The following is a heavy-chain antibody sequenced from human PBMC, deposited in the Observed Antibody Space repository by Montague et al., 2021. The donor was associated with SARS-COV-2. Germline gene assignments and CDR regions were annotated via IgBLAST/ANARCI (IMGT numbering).Heavy chain of an antibody. CDR1: GFTFSSYA. J-gene: IGHJ4*02. D-gene: IGHD3-3*01. CDR3: AKDRYYDFWSGYSPIDC. Sequence: SLRLSCAASGFTFSSYAMSWVRQAPGKGLEWVSAISGSGGSTYYADSVKGRFTVSRDNSKNTLYLQMNSLRAEDTAVYYCAKDRYYDFWSGYSPIDCWGQGTLVTVSS. V-gene: IGHV3-23*01. CDR2: ISGSGGST.